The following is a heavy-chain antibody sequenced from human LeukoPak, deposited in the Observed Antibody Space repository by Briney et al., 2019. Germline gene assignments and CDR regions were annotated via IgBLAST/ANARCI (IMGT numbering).Heavy chain of an antibody. V-gene: IGHV3-48*04. Sequence: GGSLRLSCAASGFTFSSYSMNWVRQAPGKGLEWVSYISSSSSTIYYADSVKGRFTISRDNARNSLYLQMNSLRVEDTAVYYCARDSGNYLDAFDIWGQGTMVTVSS. J-gene: IGHJ3*02. CDR1: GFTFSSYS. D-gene: IGHD1-26*01. CDR2: ISSSSSTI. CDR3: ARDSGNYLDAFDI.